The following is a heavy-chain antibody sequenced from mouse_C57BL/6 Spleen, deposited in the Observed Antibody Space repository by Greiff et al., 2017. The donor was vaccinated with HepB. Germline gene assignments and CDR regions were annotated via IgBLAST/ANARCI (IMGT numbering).Heavy chain of an antibody. D-gene: IGHD1-2*01. CDR2: IYPGDGDT. CDR1: GYAFSSYW. CDR3: ARRFLTTGYFDV. J-gene: IGHJ1*03. V-gene: IGHV1-80*01. Sequence: QVQLKESGAELVKPGASVKISCKASGYAFSSYWMNWVKQRPGKGLEWIGQIYPGDGDTNYNGKFKGKATLTADKSSSTAYMQLSSLTSEDSAVYFCARRFLTTGYFDVWGTGTTVTVSS.